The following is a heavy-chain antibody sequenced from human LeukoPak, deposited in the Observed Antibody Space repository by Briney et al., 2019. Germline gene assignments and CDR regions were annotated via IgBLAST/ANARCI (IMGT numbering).Heavy chain of an antibody. V-gene: IGHV3-23*01. Sequence: SGGSLRLSCAVSGFTFNTYAMSWVRQAPGKGLEWVSGISGTGGTTNHADSVKGRFTISRDNSKNTLYLQINSLRTEDTAVYYCARGGSSGRTSYYYAMDVWGQGTTVTVSS. D-gene: IGHD6-19*01. J-gene: IGHJ6*02. CDR1: GFTFNTYA. CDR3: ARGGSSGRTSYYYAMDV. CDR2: ISGTGGTT.